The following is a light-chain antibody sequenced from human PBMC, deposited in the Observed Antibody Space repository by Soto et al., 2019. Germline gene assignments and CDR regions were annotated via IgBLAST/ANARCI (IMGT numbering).Light chain of an antibody. CDR2: VAS. CDR1: QSVSSSY. V-gene: IGKV3-20*01. CDR3: HQYDSSPLT. Sequence: EIVLTQSPGTLSLSPGERATLSCRASQSVSSSYLAWYQQKPGQAPRLLIYVASSRATGIPDRFSGSGSGTDFTLTISRLEPEDFAGYYCHQYDSSPLTFGGGTKVEIK. J-gene: IGKJ4*01.